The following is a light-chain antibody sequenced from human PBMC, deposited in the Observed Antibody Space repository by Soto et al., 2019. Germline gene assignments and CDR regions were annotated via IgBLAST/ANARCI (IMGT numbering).Light chain of an antibody. J-gene: IGKJ4*01. V-gene: IGKV1-5*01. CDR3: HQSFSAPLT. CDR2: GAS. CDR1: QSISTW. Sequence: DIQMTQSPPTLSASVGDRVTITCRASQSISTWLAWYQQKPGKAPKLLIYGASTLESGVPSRFSGSGSGTDFTLTISNLQPEDFGNYYCHQSFSAPLTFGGGTKVDNK.